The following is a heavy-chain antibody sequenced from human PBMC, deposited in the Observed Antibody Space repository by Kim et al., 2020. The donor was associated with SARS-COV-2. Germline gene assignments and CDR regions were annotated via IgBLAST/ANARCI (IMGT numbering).Heavy chain of an antibody. V-gene: IGHV4-31*03. CDR3: ARDRQQPPSNWFDP. J-gene: IGHJ5*02. Sequence: SETLSLTCTVSGGSISSGGYYWSWIRQHPGKGLEWIGYIYYSGSTYYNPSLKSRVTISVDTSKNQFSLKLSSVTAADTAVYYCARDRQQPPSNWFDPWGQGTLVTVSS. CDR1: GGSISSGGYY. CDR2: IYYSGST. D-gene: IGHD6-13*01.